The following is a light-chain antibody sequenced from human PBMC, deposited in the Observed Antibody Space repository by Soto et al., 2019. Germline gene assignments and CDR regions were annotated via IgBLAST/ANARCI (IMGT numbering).Light chain of an antibody. CDR2: WAS. Sequence: DSVMPQSPDSLSVSLRDWATINCKSRDGVLYSSNNLNYLGWYQQKPGQPPKLLIYWASTRDSGVPDRFSGSGSGTDFTLTISSLQTDDVATYYCQHYKSYSEAFGQGTQVDIK. J-gene: IGKJ1*01. V-gene: IGKV4-1*01. CDR3: QHYKSYSEA. CDR1: DGVLYSSNNLNY.